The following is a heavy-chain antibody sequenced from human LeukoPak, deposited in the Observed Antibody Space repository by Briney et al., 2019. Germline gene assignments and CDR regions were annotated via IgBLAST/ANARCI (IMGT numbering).Heavy chain of an antibody. D-gene: IGHD3-10*01. CDR3: AREGRITMVRGVIGAFDI. CDR2: IHSSGST. Sequence: PSETLSLTCTVSGGSISGDYWSWIRQSPGKGLEWIAYIHSSGSTSYNPSLKSRVTISVDTSKNEFSLKLTSVNAADTAVYYCAREGRITMVRGVIGAFDIWGQGTMVTVSS. J-gene: IGHJ3*02. CDR1: GGSISGDY. V-gene: IGHV4-59*01.